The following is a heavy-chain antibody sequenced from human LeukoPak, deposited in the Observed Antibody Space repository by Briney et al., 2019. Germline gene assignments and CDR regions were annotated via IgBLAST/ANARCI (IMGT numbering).Heavy chain of an antibody. Sequence: GGSLRVSCAASGFTFDDHGMSWVRQAPGKGLEWVSYISSSGSTIYYADSVKGRFTISRDNAKNSLYLQMNSLRAEDTAVYYCAELGITMIGGVWGKGTTVTISS. D-gene: IGHD3-10*02. CDR2: ISSSGSTI. CDR1: GFTFDDHG. CDR3: AELGITMIGGV. J-gene: IGHJ6*04. V-gene: IGHV3-48*03.